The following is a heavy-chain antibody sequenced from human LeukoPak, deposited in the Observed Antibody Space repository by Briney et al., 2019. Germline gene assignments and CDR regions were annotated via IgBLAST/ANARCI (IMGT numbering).Heavy chain of an antibody. CDR2: VHYSGYT. D-gene: IGHD2-21*02. CDR3: ARELAYCGGDCYPRYSDL. CDR1: GGSISSYY. Sequence: PSETLSLTCTVSGGSISSYYWSWIRQPPGKGLEWIGYVHYSGYTNYNPSLKSRVTISVDTSKNQFSLKLTSVTAADAAVYYRARELAYCGGDCYPRYSDLWGRGTLVTVSS. J-gene: IGHJ2*01. V-gene: IGHV4-59*01.